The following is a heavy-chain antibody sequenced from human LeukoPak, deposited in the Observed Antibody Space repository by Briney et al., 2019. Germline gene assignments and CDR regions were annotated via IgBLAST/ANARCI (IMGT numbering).Heavy chain of an antibody. J-gene: IGHJ3*02. Sequence: GGSLRLSCAAFSTYAMSWVRRAPGKGLECVSVVTGSGAGTYYADSVKGRFTVSRDNSKNTLSLQMNSLRAEDTAVYYCARGGPVLSGPPRAFDIWGQGTMVTVSS. V-gene: IGHV3-23*01. CDR3: ARGGPVLSGPPRAFDI. D-gene: IGHD2-8*02. CDR1: STYA. CDR2: VTGSGAGT.